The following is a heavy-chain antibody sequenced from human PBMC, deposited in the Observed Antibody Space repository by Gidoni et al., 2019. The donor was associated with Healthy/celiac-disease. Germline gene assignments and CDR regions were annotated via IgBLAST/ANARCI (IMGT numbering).Heavy chain of an antibody. CDR1: GGTFSSYA. CDR3: ARTITIFGVVHYYYYYMDV. CDR2: IIPIFGTA. Sequence: QVQLVQSGAEVKKPGSSVKVSCKASGGTFSSYAISWVRQAPGQGLEWMGGIIPIFGTANYAQKFQGRVTITADESTSTAYMELSSLRSEDTAVYYCARTITIFGVVHYYYYYMDVWGKGTTVTVSS. J-gene: IGHJ6*03. D-gene: IGHD3-3*01. V-gene: IGHV1-69*01.